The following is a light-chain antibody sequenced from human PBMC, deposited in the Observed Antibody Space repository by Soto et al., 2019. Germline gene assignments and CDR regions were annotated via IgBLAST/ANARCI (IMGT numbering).Light chain of an antibody. CDR2: DAS. CDR3: QQYNSYPIT. V-gene: IGKV1-5*01. J-gene: IGKJ5*01. Sequence: DIQMTQSPSTLSASVGDRVTINFRASQSISSWLAWYQQKPGKAPKLLIYDASNLESGVPSRFSGSGSGTEITLTISSLQPDDFATYYCQQYNSYPITFGQGTRLEIK. CDR1: QSISSW.